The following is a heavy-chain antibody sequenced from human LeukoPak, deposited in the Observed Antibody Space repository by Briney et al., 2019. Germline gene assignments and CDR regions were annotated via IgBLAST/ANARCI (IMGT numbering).Heavy chain of an antibody. CDR2: INHSGST. CDR1: GGSFSGYY. J-gene: IGHJ4*02. V-gene: IGHV4-34*01. Sequence: PSETLSLTCAVYGGSFSGYYWSWIRQPPGKGLEWIGEINHSGSTNYNPSLKSRVTISVDTSKNQFSLKLSSVTAADTAVYYCARVGSVVRGISFDYWGQGTLVTVSP. CDR3: ARVGSVVRGISFDY. D-gene: IGHD3-10*01.